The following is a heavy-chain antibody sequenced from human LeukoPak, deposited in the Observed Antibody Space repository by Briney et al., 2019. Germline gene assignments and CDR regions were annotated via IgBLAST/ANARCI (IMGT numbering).Heavy chain of an antibody. CDR3: ARAYGGYSSSPYNWLDP. CDR2: ILYSGST. J-gene: IGHJ5*02. CDR1: GVSISSYL. D-gene: IGHD6-6*01. V-gene: IGHV4-59*01. Sequence: SSETLSHTHTVSGVSISSYLWSYMGHSPGKGVECSGYILYSGSTNYNPSLKSRVTISLGTSKNQFSLKLISVTAADTAVYYCARAYGGYSSSPYNWLDPWGQGTLVTVSS.